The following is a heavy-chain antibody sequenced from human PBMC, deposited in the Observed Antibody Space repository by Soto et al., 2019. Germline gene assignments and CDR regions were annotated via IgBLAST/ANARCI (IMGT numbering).Heavy chain of an antibody. D-gene: IGHD2-2*02. J-gene: IGHJ6*02. Sequence: GGSLRLSCAASGFTFSSYGMHWVRQAPGKGLEWVAVIWYDGSNKYYADSVKGRFTISRDNSKNTLYLQMNSLRAEDTAVYYCARVSEYCSSTSCYNYYGMDVWGQGTTVTVSS. CDR1: GFTFSSYG. CDR2: IWYDGSNK. CDR3: ARVSEYCSSTSCYNYYGMDV. V-gene: IGHV3-33*01.